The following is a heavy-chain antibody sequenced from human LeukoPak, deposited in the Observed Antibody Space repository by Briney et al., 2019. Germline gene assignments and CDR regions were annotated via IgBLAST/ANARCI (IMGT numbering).Heavy chain of an antibody. D-gene: IGHD5-18*01. CDR2: IYHSGST. V-gene: IGHV4-4*02. J-gene: IGHJ6*02. CDR3: ARGPSIQLWSDPYYYYGMDV. Sequence: SGTLSLTCAVSGGSISSSNWWSWVRQPPGKGLEWIGEIYHSGSTNYNPSLKSRVTISVDTSKNQFSLKLSSVTAADTAVYYCARGPSIQLWSDPYYYYGMDVWGQGTTVTVSS. CDR1: GGSISSSNW.